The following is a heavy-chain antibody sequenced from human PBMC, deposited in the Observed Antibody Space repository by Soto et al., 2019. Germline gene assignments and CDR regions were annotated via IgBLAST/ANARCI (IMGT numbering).Heavy chain of an antibody. V-gene: IGHV3-74*01. J-gene: IGHJ4*02. CDR3: ARDLGGPDY. CDR1: GFTLNNYW. Sequence: LRLSCAASGFTLNNYWMHWVREAPGKGLVWVSRINNDGSSTAYADPVKGRFTISRDNAKNTLYLQMNSLRAEDTAIYYCARDLGGPDYWGQGTLVTVSS. D-gene: IGHD3-16*01. CDR2: INNDGSST.